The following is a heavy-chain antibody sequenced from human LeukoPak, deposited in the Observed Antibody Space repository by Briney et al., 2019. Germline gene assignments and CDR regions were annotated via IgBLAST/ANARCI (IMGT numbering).Heavy chain of an antibody. CDR1: GYTFTGYY. CDR2: INPNSGGT. V-gene: IGHV1-2*02. Sequence: ASVKVSCKASGYTFTGYYMHWVRQPPGQGLEWMGLINPNSGGTNYAQKFQGRVTMTRDTSMSTAYMELSRLRSDDTAVYYCASGYCSCGSCYLFDCWGQGTLVTVSS. D-gene: IGHD2-15*01. CDR3: ASGYCSCGSCYLFDC. J-gene: IGHJ4*02.